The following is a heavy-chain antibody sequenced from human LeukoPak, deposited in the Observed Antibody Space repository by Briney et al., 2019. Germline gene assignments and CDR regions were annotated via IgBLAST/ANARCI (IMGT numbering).Heavy chain of an antibody. CDR3: ARVVIWSGYRFDY. J-gene: IGHJ4*02. D-gene: IGHD3-3*01. CDR1: GFDFSDSY. CDR2: IGSTVSIK. Sequence: GGSLRLSCAASGFDFSDSYMSWIRQAPGKGLEWISYIGSTVSIKYYADSVKGRFTISRDNAKKSVYLQMNSLRAEDTALYYCARVVIWSGYRFDYWGQGTPVTVSS. V-gene: IGHV3-11*04.